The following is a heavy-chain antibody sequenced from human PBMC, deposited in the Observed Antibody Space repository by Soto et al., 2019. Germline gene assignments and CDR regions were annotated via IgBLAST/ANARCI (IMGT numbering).Heavy chain of an antibody. CDR1: GFTFSDYY. Sequence: PGGSLRLSCVASGFTFSDYYMSWIRQAPGKGLEWISYISSSSSYTNYADSVKGRFTISRDNAKNSLYLQMNSLRAEDTAVYYCASAYDILTGYAFAIWGQGTMVTVSS. J-gene: IGHJ3*02. CDR2: ISSSSSYT. D-gene: IGHD3-9*01. V-gene: IGHV3-11*06. CDR3: ASAYDILTGYAFAI.